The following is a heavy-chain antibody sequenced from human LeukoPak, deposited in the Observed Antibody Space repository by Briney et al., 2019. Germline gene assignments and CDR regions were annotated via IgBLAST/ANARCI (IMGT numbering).Heavy chain of an antibody. CDR3: ATGGGRAFDI. J-gene: IGHJ3*02. D-gene: IGHD2-15*01. Sequence: SETLSHTCTVSGGSISSYYWSWIRQPPGKGLEWIGYIYYSGSTNYNPSLKSRVTISVDTSKNQFSLKLSSVTAADTAVYYCATGGGRAFDIWGQGTMVTVSS. CDR2: IYYSGST. CDR1: GGSISSYY. V-gene: IGHV4-59*01.